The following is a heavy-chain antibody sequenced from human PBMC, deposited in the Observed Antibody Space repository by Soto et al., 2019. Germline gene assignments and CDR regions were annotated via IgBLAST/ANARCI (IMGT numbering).Heavy chain of an antibody. D-gene: IGHD2-15*01. CDR1: GFTFSSYG. J-gene: IGHJ5*02. CDR2: ISYDGSNK. Sequence: VQLVESGGGVVQPGRSLRLSCAASGFTFSSYGMHWVRQAPGKGLEWVAVISYDGSNKYYADSVKGRFTISRDNSKNTLYLQMNSLRAEDTAVYYCAKGYGGSSKGWFDPWGQGTLVTVSS. V-gene: IGHV3-30*18. CDR3: AKGYGGSSKGWFDP.